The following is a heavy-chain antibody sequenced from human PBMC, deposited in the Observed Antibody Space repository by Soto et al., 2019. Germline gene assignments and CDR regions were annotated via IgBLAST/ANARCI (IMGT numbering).Heavy chain of an antibody. CDR2: IYKSGST. J-gene: IGHJ6*02. CDR3: ARVYYYGLGRGRSMDV. CDR1: GDSVSSGDFY. V-gene: IGHV4-61*08. D-gene: IGHD3-10*01. Sequence: QVQLQESGPGLVKPSETLSLTCTVSGDSVSSGDFYWTWIRQPPGKGLEWIAYIYKSGSTTYNPSLNSGVPITVDTSKNHFSLKLSSVTAADTAVYYCARVYYYGLGRGRSMDVWGQGTMVTVSS.